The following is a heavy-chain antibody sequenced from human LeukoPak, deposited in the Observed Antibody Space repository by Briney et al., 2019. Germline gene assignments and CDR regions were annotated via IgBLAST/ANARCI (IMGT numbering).Heavy chain of an antibody. CDR3: VRRGDASSGWGDHNF. Sequence: GGSLRLSCAASGFTFNRNAISWVRQAPGKGLEWVSTIGGSGDKTFYADSVKGRFTISRDNSKNMVHLQMNSLTGEDTALYYCVRRGDASSGWGDHNFWGQGALVTVSS. CDR2: IGGSGDKT. V-gene: IGHV3-23*01. J-gene: IGHJ4*02. CDR1: GFTFNRNA. D-gene: IGHD6-19*01.